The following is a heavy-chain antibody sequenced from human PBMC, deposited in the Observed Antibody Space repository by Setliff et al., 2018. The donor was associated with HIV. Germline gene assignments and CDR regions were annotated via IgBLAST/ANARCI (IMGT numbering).Heavy chain of an antibody. D-gene: IGHD6-6*01. CDR2: FHYSGSP. CDR1: GDSISNYH. J-gene: IGHJ2*01. CDR3: ARSIARDYWYFGH. Sequence: SETLSLPCSASGDSISNYHWSWIRQPPGKGLESVGFFHYSGSPIYNPSLKSRVNISVDTSKNQFSLKLTSMTAADTAVYYCARSIARDYWYFGHWGRGTLVTVSS. V-gene: IGHV4-59*01.